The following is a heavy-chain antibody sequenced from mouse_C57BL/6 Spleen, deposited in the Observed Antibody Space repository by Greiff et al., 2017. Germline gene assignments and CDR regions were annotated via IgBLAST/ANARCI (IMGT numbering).Heavy chain of an antibody. D-gene: IGHD1-1*01. J-gene: IGHJ3*01. Sequence: VQLQQSGTVLVRPGASVKMSCKTSGYTFTSYWMHWVKQRPGQGLEWIGAIYPGNSDTSYNQKFKGKAKLTAVTSASTAYMELSSLTNEDSAVDYCATACYGGSYWFAYWGQGTLVTVSA. V-gene: IGHV1-5*01. CDR2: IYPGNSDT. CDR3: ATACYGGSYWFAY. CDR1: GYTFTSYW.